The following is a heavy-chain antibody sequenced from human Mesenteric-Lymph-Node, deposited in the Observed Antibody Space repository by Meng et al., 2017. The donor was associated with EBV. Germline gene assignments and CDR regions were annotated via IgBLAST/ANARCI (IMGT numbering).Heavy chain of an antibody. D-gene: IGHD6-19*01. CDR2: INHSGST. J-gene: IGHJ4*02. CDR1: GESFGGYY. V-gene: IGHV4-34*01. CDR3: ARAGSSGWSDLDY. Sequence: QVQLQQWGAGLLKPSETLSLTCGVYGESFGGYYRNWIRQPPGKGLEWIGEINHSGSTNYNPSLKSRVTISIDTSKNQFSVKLTSVTAADTAVYYCARAGSSGWSDLDYWGQGTLVTVSS.